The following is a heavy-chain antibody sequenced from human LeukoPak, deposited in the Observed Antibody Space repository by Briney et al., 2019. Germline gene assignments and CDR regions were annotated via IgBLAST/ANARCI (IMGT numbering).Heavy chain of an antibody. J-gene: IGHJ6*03. CDR2: IWYDGTSK. CDR1: GFTFSDYG. CDR3: AKRGSYSSSSRDYYYMDV. Sequence: PGGSLRLSCAASGFTFSDYGMHWVRQAPGKGLEWVAVIWYDGTSKRYAESVKGRFAISRDDSKNTLYLQMNGLRVEDTAVYYCAKRGSYSSSSRDYYYMDVWGKGTTVTVSS. D-gene: IGHD6-6*01. V-gene: IGHV3-33*03.